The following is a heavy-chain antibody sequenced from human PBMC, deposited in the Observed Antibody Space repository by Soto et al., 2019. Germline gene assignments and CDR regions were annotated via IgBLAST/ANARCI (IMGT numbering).Heavy chain of an antibody. Sequence: EVQLVEPGGGLVQPGGSLRLSCAASGFFFTTYWMSWVRQAPGQGLEWVAGINPDGSEENHVQYVKGRFTITRDNPKNSLYLQMTSLVAEDTAIYYCTRGGVYFCRQDACEVLGQGTMVTVSS. V-gene: IGHV3-7*03. J-gene: IGHJ3*01. CDR3: TRGGVYFCRQDACEV. CDR1: GFFFTTYW. CDR2: INPDGSEE. D-gene: IGHD1-26*01.